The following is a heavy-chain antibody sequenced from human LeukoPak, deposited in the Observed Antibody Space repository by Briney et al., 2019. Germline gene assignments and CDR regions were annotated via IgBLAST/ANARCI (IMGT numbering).Heavy chain of an antibody. V-gene: IGHV3-23*01. CDR3: AKANWVSNADAVW. J-gene: IGHJ4*02. D-gene: IGHD1-1*01. CDR1: GFSFSTYA. Sequence: GGSLRLSCAASGFSFSTYAMSWVRQAPARGPEWVSSIRGGSETFYADSVKGRFTLSRDDSRNTVYLQLSNLRVEDTAIYYCAKANWVSNADAVWWGQGVQVTVSS. CDR2: IRGGSET.